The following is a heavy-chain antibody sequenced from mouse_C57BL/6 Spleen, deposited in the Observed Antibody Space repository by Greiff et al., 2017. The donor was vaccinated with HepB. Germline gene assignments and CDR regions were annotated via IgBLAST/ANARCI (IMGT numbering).Heavy chain of an antibody. Sequence: VQLQQSGPELVKPGASVQISCKASGYSFTDYNMNWVKQSNGKSLEWIGVINPNYGTTSYNQKFKGKAKLTVDQSSSTAYMQLNSLTSEDAAVYYCARGGSKVGGDYYYAMDYGGQGTSVTVSS. D-gene: IGHD2-5*01. V-gene: IGHV1-39*01. CDR3: ARGGSKVGGDYYYAMDY. CDR2: INPNYGTT. CDR1: GYSFTDYN. J-gene: IGHJ4*01.